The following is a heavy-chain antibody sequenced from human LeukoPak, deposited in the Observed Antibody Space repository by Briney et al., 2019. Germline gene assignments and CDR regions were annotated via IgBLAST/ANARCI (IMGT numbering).Heavy chain of an antibody. CDR1: GGSISNGGYY. CDR2: ISHSGYS. CDR3: ARRFPSGPTFDY. Sequence: PSETLSLTCSVSGGSISNGGYYWNWVRQLPEKGLEWLGYISHSGYSYYNPSLKSRVTISVDTSKNQFSLKLSSVTAADTAVYYCARRFPSGPTFDYWGQGTLVTVSS. J-gene: IGHJ4*02. V-gene: IGHV4-39*01. D-gene: IGHD3-3*01.